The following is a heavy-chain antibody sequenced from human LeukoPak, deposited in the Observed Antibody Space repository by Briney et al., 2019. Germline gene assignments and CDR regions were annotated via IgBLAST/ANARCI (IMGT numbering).Heavy chain of an antibody. CDR1: GGTFSSYT. D-gene: IGHD1-1*01. J-gene: IGHJ6*02. CDR3: ARGVFMDYWNDVGKYYYYGMDV. V-gene: IGHV1-69*02. Sequence: GTSVKVSCKASGGTFSSYTISWVRQPHGQGLEWMGTIAPILGIANYAQKFQGRVTITADKSTSTAYLELSSLRSEDTAVYYCARGVFMDYWNDVGKYYYYGMDVWGQGTTVTVSS. CDR2: IAPILGIA.